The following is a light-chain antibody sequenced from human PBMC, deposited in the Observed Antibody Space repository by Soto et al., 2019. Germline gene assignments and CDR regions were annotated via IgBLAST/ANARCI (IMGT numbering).Light chain of an antibody. Sequence: EIVLTQSPGTLSLSPGERATLSCRASQSVRSNHLAWYQQKPGQAPRLPIYDASSRATGIPDTFSGSGSGTDFTLTISRLEPEDFAVYYCQQYGSSPRTFGRGTKLEI. CDR1: QSVRSNH. V-gene: IGKV3-20*01. CDR2: DAS. CDR3: QQYGSSPRT. J-gene: IGKJ2*01.